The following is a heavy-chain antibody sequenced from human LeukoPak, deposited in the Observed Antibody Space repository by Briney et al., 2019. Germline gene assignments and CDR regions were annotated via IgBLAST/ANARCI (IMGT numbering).Heavy chain of an antibody. J-gene: IGHJ5*02. V-gene: IGHV1-18*01. CDR3: ARGGHCSGGSCYIKNWFDP. D-gene: IGHD2-15*01. CDR1: GYTFTSYG. Sequence: ASVKVSCKASGYTFTSYGISWVRQAPGQGLEWMGWISAYNGNTNYAQKLQGRVTMTTDPSTSTAYMELRSLRSDDTAVYYCARGGHCSGGSCYIKNWFDPWGQGTLVTVSS. CDR2: ISAYNGNT.